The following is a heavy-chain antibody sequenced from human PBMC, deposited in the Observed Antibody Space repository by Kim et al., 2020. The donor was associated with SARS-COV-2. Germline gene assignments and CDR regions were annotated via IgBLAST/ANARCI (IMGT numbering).Heavy chain of an antibody. J-gene: IGHJ4*02. CDR3: ARVPRPVGLVVPAAKRPGGGDY. D-gene: IGHD2-2*01. CDR2: ISSSSSYI. V-gene: IGHV3-21*01. Sequence: GGSLRLSCAASGFTFSSYSMNWVRQAPGKGLEWVSSISSSSSYIYYADSVKGRFTISRDNAKNSLYLQMNSLRAEDTAVYYCARVPRPVGLVVPAAKRPGGGDYWGQGTLVTVSS. CDR1: GFTFSSYS.